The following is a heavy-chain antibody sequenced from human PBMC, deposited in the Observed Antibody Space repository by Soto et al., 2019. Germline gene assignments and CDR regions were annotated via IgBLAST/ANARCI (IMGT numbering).Heavy chain of an antibody. CDR1: GGSISSGGYY. V-gene: IGHV4-31*03. CDR3: ARERRYFDWLLTYGMDV. J-gene: IGHJ6*02. CDR2: IYYSGST. Sequence: PSETLSLTCTVSGGSISSGGYYWSWIRQHPGKGLEWIGYIYYSGSTYYNPSLKSRVTISVDTSKNQFSLKLSSVTAADTAVYYCARERRYFDWLLTYGMDVWGQGTTVTVS. D-gene: IGHD3-9*01.